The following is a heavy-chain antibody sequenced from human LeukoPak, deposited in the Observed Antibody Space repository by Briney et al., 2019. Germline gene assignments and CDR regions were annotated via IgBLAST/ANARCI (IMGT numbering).Heavy chain of an antibody. D-gene: IGHD1-14*01. CDR3: ARGAGYNDY. J-gene: IGHJ4*02. CDR1: GGSISSYY. V-gene: IGHV4-59*01. CDR2: IYYSGST. Sequence: SETLTLTCTVSGGSISSYYWSWIRQPPGKGLEWIGYIYYSGSTNYNPSLKSRVTISVDTSKNQFSLKLSSVTAADTAVYYCARGAGYNDYWGQGTLVTVSS.